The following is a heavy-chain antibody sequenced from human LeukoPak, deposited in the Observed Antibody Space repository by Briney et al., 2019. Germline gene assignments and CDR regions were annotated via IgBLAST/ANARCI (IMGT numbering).Heavy chain of an antibody. CDR1: GGSISSGDYY. V-gene: IGHV4-30-4*01. Sequence: SQTLSLTCTVSGGSISSGDYYWSWIRQPPGKGLEWIGYIYYSGSTYYNPSLKSRVTISVDTSKNQFSLKLSSVTAADTAVYYCARQSDSSRGFDIWGQGTMVTVSS. D-gene: IGHD6-13*01. J-gene: IGHJ3*02. CDR2: IYYSGST. CDR3: ARQSDSSRGFDI.